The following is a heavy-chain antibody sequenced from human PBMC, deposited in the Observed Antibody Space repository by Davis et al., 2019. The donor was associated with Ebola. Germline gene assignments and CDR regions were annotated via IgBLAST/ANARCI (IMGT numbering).Heavy chain of an antibody. J-gene: IGHJ5*02. CDR3: ARGLGYNWFAP. CDR1: GFSISTYT. CDR2: IYQTGKTF. Sequence: GESLKISCAASGFSISTYTMCWVRQAPGQGLEWVSGIYQTGKTFYYADSVRGRFTISRDSAKNLLFLQMDDLRDEDTATYYCARGLGYNWFAPWGQGAPVTVSS. D-gene: IGHD7-27*01. V-gene: IGHV3-48*02.